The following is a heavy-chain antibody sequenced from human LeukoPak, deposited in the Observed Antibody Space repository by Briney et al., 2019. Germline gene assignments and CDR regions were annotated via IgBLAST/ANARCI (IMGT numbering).Heavy chain of an antibody. CDR1: GGSISSYY. J-gene: IGHJ4*02. D-gene: IGHD6-19*01. CDR2: IYYSGST. CDR3: ARAGSGLDYYFDY. Sequence: SETLSLTCTVSGGSISSYYWSWIRQPPGKGLEWIGYIYYSGSTNYNPSLKSRVTISVDTSKNQFSLKLSSVPAADTAVYYCARAGSGLDYYFDYWGQGTLVTVSS. V-gene: IGHV4-59*01.